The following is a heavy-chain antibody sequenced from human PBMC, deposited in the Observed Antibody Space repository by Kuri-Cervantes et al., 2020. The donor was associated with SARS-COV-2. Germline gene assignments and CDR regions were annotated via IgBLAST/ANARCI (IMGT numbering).Heavy chain of an antibody. CDR3: AGSSYCSSFSCSYFDN. CDR1: GGSFSDYY. Sequence: ESLKISCAVYGGSFSDYYWSWVRQPPGKGLEWIGEINHSGNTNYDPSLKSRVTISIDTSKNQFSLKLSSVTAADTAVYYCAGSSYCSSFSCSYFDNWGQGTLVTVSS. V-gene: IGHV4-34*01. J-gene: IGHJ4*02. D-gene: IGHD2-2*01. CDR2: INHSGNT.